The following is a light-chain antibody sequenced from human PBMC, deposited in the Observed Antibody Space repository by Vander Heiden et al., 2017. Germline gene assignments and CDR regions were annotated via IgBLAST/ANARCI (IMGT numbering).Light chain of an antibody. V-gene: IGLV1-40*01. Sequence: QSVLTQPPSVSGAPGQRGTISCTGSTPNIGARFDVHWYQQLPGTAPKLLIYGNNNRPSGVPDRFSGSKSGTSASLAITGLQAEDEADYYCQSYDDSLSGSLFGGGTKLTVL. CDR1: TPNIGARFD. CDR2: GNN. CDR3: QSYDDSLSGSL. J-gene: IGLJ2*01.